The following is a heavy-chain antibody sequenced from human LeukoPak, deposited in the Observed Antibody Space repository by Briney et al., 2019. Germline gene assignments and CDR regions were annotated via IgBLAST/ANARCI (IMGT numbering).Heavy chain of an antibody. CDR3: AKRVVVGATSPYSDFQH. D-gene: IGHD1-26*01. CDR1: GFIFSSYA. V-gene: IGHV3-23*01. J-gene: IGHJ1*01. CDR2: ISGIGDTT. Sequence: PGGSLRLSCAASGFIFSSYAMGWVRQAPGKGLECVSAISGIGDTTHYADSVKGRFTISRDNSKNTLFLQMDSLRGEDTAVYYCAKRVVVGATSPYSDFQHWGQGTLVTVSS.